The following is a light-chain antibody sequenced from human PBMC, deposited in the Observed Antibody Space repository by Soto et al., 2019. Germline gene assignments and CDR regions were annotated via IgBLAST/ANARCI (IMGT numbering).Light chain of an antibody. V-gene: IGKV1-39*01. Sequence: DIQMTQSPSSLSASVGDRVTITCRASQSISTYLNWYQQIPGKAPKLLIYAASTLQSGVPSRFSGGGSGPDFTLTISSLQPEDFATYFCQQGYSNPRTFGQGTSWRSN. CDR2: AAS. CDR3: QQGYSNPRT. CDR1: QSISTY. J-gene: IGKJ2*02.